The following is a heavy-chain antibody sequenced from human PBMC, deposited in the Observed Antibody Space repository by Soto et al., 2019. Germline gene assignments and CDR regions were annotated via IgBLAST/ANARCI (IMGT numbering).Heavy chain of an antibody. D-gene: IGHD3-3*01. J-gene: IGHJ4*02. CDR1: GFTFSSQW. Sequence: EVQLVESGGGLVQPGGSLRLSCAASGFTFSSQWMTWVRQAPGKALQWVSNINQDGSQTFYVDSVRGRFTISRDNAKNSLFLQMNGLRVEDSAVYYCPSRPPAPKYYGVFDYWGQGALVTVSS. V-gene: IGHV3-7*03. CDR2: INQDGSQT. CDR3: PSRPPAPKYYGVFDY.